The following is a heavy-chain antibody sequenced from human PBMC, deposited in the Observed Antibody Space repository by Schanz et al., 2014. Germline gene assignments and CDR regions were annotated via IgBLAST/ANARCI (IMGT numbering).Heavy chain of an antibody. J-gene: IGHJ4*02. CDR2: ISRDGTTS. CDR1: GFIFNDYY. D-gene: IGHD6-19*01. Sequence: VQLVESGGGLVQPGGSLKLSCAASGFIFNDYYMNWIRQAPGKGLEWLSYISRDGTTSYYADSVKGRFTISRDNAKNSLYLEMTSLRGEDTAVYYCAKAGSGWSTAGYYYWGQGTLVTVSS. V-gene: IGHV3-11*01. CDR3: AKAGSGWSTAGYYY.